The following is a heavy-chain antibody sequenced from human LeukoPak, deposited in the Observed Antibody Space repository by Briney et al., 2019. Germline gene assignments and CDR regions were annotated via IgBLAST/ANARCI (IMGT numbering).Heavy chain of an antibody. CDR3: ARDFTYYDSSGYYRRLYYFDY. J-gene: IGHJ4*02. D-gene: IGHD3-22*01. CDR2: ISAYNGNT. CDR1: GYTFTSYG. Sequence: ASVKVSCKASGYTFTSYGISWVRQAPGQGLEWMGWISAYNGNTNYAQKLQGRVSMTTDTSTSTAYMELRSLRSDDTAMYYCARDFTYYDSSGYYRRLYYFDYWGQGTLVTVSS. V-gene: IGHV1-18*01.